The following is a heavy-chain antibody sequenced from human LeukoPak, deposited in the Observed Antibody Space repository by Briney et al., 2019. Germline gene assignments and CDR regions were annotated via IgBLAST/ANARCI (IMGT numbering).Heavy chain of an antibody. Sequence: GGSLRLSCAASGFTFSNYGMQWVRQAPGQGLEWVAVIWYDGSKKYYADSVKGRFIISRDDSKNTLYLQMNSLRAEDTALYYCARDRGSTVVTSTFDYWGQGTLVTVSS. V-gene: IGHV3-33*01. CDR2: IWYDGSKK. CDR1: GFTFSNYG. D-gene: IGHD4-23*01. CDR3: ARDRGSTVVTSTFDY. J-gene: IGHJ4*02.